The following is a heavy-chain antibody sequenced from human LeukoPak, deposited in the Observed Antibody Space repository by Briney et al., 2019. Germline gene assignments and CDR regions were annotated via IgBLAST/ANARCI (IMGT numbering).Heavy chain of an antibody. CDR3: ARRNDFDI. CDR1: GGSITGYH. J-gene: IGHJ3*02. Sequence: PSETLSLTCTVSGGSITGYHWSWIRPPPGKGLEWIGYIYSSETTAYKPSLKSRVTISADTSKNQFSLKLASVTAADTAIYYCARRNDFDIWGQGTMVTVSS. V-gene: IGHV4-4*08. CDR2: IYSSETT.